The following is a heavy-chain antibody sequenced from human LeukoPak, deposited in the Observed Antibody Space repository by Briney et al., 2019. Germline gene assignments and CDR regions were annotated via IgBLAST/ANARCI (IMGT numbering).Heavy chain of an antibody. CDR3: ARRDRVTTYVEVYYYGMDV. Sequence: SVKVSCKASGGTFSSYAISWVRQAPGQGLEWMGGIIPIFGTANYAQKFQGRVTITADESTSTAYMELSSLRSEDTAVYYCARRDRVTTYVEVYYYGMDVWGQGTTVTVSS. D-gene: IGHD4-17*01. V-gene: IGHV1-69*13. J-gene: IGHJ6*02. CDR2: IIPIFGTA. CDR1: GGTFSSYA.